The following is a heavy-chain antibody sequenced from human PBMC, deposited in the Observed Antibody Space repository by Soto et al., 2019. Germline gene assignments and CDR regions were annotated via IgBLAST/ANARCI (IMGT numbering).Heavy chain of an antibody. D-gene: IGHD2-21*02. CDR2: ISSSSSTI. V-gene: IGHV3-48*02. Sequence: EVQLVESGGGLVQPGGSLRLSCAASGFTFSSYSMNWVRQAPGKGLEWVSYISSSSSTIYYADSVKGRFTISRDNAKKSLYLQMNSLRDEDTAVYYCARDWERRDEIVVVTAIGWFDPWGQGTLVTVSS. J-gene: IGHJ5*02. CDR1: GFTFSSYS. CDR3: ARDWERRDEIVVVTAIGWFDP.